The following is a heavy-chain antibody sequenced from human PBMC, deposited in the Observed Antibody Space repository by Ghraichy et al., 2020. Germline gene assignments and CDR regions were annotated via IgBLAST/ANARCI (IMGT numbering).Heavy chain of an antibody. CDR3: AKDRDYYDSSGYYFNAFDI. Sequence: GVSLRLSCAASAFTFSSYAMTWVRQAPGKGLEWVSTIRGSGSSTYYTDSVKGRFTISRDNSKNTLYLQMNSLRAEDTAVYYCAKDRDYYDSSGYYFNAFDIWGQGTLVTVSS. CDR2: IRGSGSST. D-gene: IGHD3-22*01. V-gene: IGHV3-23*01. CDR1: AFTFSSYA. J-gene: IGHJ3*02.